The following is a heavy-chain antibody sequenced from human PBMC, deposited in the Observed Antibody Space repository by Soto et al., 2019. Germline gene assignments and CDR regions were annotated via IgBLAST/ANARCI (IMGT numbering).Heavy chain of an antibody. J-gene: IGHJ4*02. CDR1: GGSINSGDYS. CDR2: IHYNGNT. CDR3: AREGNLGRWIQPLDS. D-gene: IGHD2-2*03. V-gene: IGHV4-61*03. Sequence: SETLSLTCTVSGGSINSGDYSWTWIRQPPGKGLEWIGNIHYNGNTKYSPSLKSRVTMSVDTSKNHFSLKLISVTTADTAVYFCAREGNLGRWIQPLDSWGQGTLVTVSS.